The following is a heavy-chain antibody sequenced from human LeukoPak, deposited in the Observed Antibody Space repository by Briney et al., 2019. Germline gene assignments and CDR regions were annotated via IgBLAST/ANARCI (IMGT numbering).Heavy chain of an antibody. J-gene: IGHJ4*02. V-gene: IGHV4-59*11. D-gene: IGHD4-11*01. CDR1: GASISPHY. CDR2: VYYNGLT. Sequence: SETLSLTCTVSGASISPHYWTWIRQAPGRGLEWIGYVYYNGLTSYNASLRSRLILSVDTARNQVSLKLTSVTAADTAVYYCAAYRLPDSFDYWGQGTLVTVSS. CDR3: AAYRLPDSFDY.